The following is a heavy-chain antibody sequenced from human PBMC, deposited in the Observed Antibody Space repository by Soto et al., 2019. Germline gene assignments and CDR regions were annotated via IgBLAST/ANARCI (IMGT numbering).Heavy chain of an antibody. CDR3: ARVESNYYDRSGYYFDY. CDR1: GGSISSGGYS. CDR2: IYHSGST. J-gene: IGHJ4*01. Sequence: QLQLQESGSGLVKPSQTLSLTCAVSGGSISSGGYSWSWIRQPPGKGLEWIGYIYHSGSTYYNPSLKSRVTRSVDRSKNQFSLKLSSVTAADTAVYYCARVESNYYDRSGYYFDYWGHGTLVTVSS. D-gene: IGHD3-22*01. V-gene: IGHV4-30-2*01.